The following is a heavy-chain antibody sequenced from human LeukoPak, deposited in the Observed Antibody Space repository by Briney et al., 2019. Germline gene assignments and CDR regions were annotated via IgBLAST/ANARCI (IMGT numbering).Heavy chain of an antibody. CDR1: GFTFNRYA. Sequence: PGGSLRLSCAASGFTFNRYAMSWVRQAPGKGLEWVSAISGSGGNTHYADSVKGRFIISRDNSKNTLYLQMNSLRAEDTAVYYCAKDRGVEWELTDAYDIWGQGTMVTVSS. CDR2: ISGSGGNT. J-gene: IGHJ3*02. D-gene: IGHD1-26*01. V-gene: IGHV3-23*01. CDR3: AKDRGVEWELTDAYDI.